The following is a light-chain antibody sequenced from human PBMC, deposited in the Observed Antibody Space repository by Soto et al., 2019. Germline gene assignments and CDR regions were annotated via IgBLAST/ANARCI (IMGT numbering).Light chain of an antibody. CDR3: QQYKSWRT. CDR2: GAS. CDR1: QSIDSK. J-gene: IGKJ1*01. Sequence: ILMTQSPATLSVSPGERATLSCRASQSIDSKFAWYQQRPGQAPRLLIYGASTRATGIPARLSGGGSGTEFTITISGLQSEDFGVYYCQQYKSWRTFGQGTKVDI. V-gene: IGKV3-15*01.